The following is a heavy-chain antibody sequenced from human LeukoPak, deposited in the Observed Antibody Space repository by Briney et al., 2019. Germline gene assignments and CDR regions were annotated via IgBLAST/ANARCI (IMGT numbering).Heavy chain of an antibody. CDR3: ARAARGYYDSSGYPNWFAP. J-gene: IGHJ5*02. CDR1: GGTFSSYA. CDR2: IIPILGIA. D-gene: IGHD3-22*01. Sequence: SVKVSCKASGGTFSSYAISWVRQAPGQGLEWMGRIIPILGIANYAQKFQGRVTITADKSTSTAYMELSSLRSEDTAVYYCARAARGYYDSSGYPNWFAPRGQATLVTVSS. V-gene: IGHV1-69*04.